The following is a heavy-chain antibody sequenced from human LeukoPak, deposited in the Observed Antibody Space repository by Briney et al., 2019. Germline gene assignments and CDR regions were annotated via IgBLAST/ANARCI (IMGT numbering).Heavy chain of an antibody. Sequence: SETLSLTCTVSGGSISSSSYYWGWIRQPPGKGLEWIGSIYYSGSTYYNPSLKSRVTISVDTSKNQFSLKLSSVTAADTAVYYCVSPTVTTTYYFDYWGQGTLVTVSS. CDR2: IYYSGST. J-gene: IGHJ4*02. D-gene: IGHD4-17*01. CDR1: GGSISSSSYY. CDR3: VSPTVTTTYYFDY. V-gene: IGHV4-39*07.